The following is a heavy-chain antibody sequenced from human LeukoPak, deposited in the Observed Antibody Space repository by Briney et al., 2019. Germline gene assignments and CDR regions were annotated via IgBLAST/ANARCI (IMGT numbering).Heavy chain of an antibody. CDR1: GFTFISYG. Sequence: GGSLRLSCAVSGFTFISYGMQGVRQAPGKGLAWVSRINTDGSGTAYADSVKGRFTISRDNAKNPLYLKLNSLRAEDTALYYCARELPREVTLDYWGQGTLVTVSS. CDR2: INTDGSGT. CDR3: ARELPREVTLDY. V-gene: IGHV3-74*01. D-gene: IGHD2-21*02. J-gene: IGHJ4*01.